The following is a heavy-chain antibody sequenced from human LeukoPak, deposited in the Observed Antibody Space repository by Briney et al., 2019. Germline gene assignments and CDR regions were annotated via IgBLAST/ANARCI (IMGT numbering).Heavy chain of an antibody. CDR1: GFTFSNAW. Sequence: PGGSLRLSCAASGFTFSNAWMSWVRQAPGKGLEWVGRIKSKTDGGTTDYAAPVKGRFTISRDDTKNTLYLQMNSLKTEDTAVYYCTTGITMVRGVIHLIDYWGQGTLVTVSS. D-gene: IGHD3-10*01. V-gene: IGHV3-15*01. CDR3: TTGITMVRGVIHLIDY. CDR2: IKSKTDGGTT. J-gene: IGHJ4*02.